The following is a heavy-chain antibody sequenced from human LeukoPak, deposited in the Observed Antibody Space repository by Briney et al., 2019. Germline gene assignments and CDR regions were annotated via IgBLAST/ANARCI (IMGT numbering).Heavy chain of an antibody. CDR2: ISGSSSYI. Sequence: PGGSLRLSCAASGFTFSSYSMNWVRQAPGKGLEWVSSISGSSSYINYADSVKGRFTISRDNAQNSLFLQLNSLRAEDTAVYYCARDPYSSGWYKDAFDIWGQGTMVTVSS. J-gene: IGHJ3*02. CDR1: GFTFSSYS. CDR3: ARDPYSSGWYKDAFDI. D-gene: IGHD6-19*01. V-gene: IGHV3-21*01.